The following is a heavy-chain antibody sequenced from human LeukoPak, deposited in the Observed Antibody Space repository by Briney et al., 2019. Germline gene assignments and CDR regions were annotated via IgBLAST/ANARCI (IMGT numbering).Heavy chain of an antibody. CDR3: ARGNFGSGSYYNDDPNGMDV. Sequence: SQTLSLTCAVSGGSISSGGYSWSWIRQPPGKGLEWIGYIYDSGSAYYNPSLKGRVTISVDRSKKQFSLKLSSATAADTAVYYCARGNFGSGSYYNDDPNGMDVWGQGTTVTVSS. J-gene: IGHJ6*02. V-gene: IGHV4-30-2*01. CDR2: IYDSGSA. CDR1: GGSISSGGYS. D-gene: IGHD3-10*01.